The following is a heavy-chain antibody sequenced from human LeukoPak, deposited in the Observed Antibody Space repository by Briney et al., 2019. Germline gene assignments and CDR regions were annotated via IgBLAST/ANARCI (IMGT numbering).Heavy chain of an antibody. V-gene: IGHV5-51*01. CDR3: ARCGEMATISSCYFDY. D-gene: IGHD5-24*01. CDR1: GYTFTYYS. CDR2: IYPKHSDT. Sequence: GESLKISGKGFGYTFTYYSIGWVRQMPGKGLEWMGIIYPKHSDTRYNPSCQCQVTTSAQKSISTAHLQWSSLRASDTAMYYCARCGEMATISSCYFDYWGQGTLVTVSS. J-gene: IGHJ4*02.